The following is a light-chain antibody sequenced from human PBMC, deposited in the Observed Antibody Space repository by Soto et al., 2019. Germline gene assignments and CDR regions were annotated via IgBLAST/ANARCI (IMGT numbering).Light chain of an antibody. CDR3: CSYSGSFVV. CDR1: STDVGYYDS. Sequence: QSALTQPRSVSGSPGQSVAISCTGSSTDVGYYDSVSWYRHHPGKAPKLLIYEVFKRPSRVPDRFSGSKSSTTASLTISGLQAEDEGDYYCCSYSGSFVVFGGGTKLTVL. V-gene: IGLV2-11*01. J-gene: IGLJ2*01. CDR2: EVF.